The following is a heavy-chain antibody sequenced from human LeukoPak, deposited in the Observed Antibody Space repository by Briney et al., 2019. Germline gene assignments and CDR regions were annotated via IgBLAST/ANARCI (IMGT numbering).Heavy chain of an antibody. V-gene: IGHV1-69*13. Sequence: SVKVSCKASGGTFSSYAISWVRQAPGLGLEWMGGIIPIFGTANYAQKFQGRVTITADESTSTAYMELSSLRSDDSAVYYCARWTDGYNYFDYWGQGTLVTVSS. D-gene: IGHD5-24*01. J-gene: IGHJ4*02. CDR1: GGTFSSYA. CDR3: ARWTDGYNYFDY. CDR2: IIPIFGTA.